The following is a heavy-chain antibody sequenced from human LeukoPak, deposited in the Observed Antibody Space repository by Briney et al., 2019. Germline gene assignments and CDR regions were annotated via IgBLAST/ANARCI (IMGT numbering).Heavy chain of an antibody. CDR1: GYSFTSHW. CDR3: ARVPYYDSSGYHFDN. D-gene: IGHD3-22*01. V-gene: IGHV5-51*01. J-gene: IGHJ4*02. CDR2: IYPGDSDT. Sequence: GESVKISCKGSGYSFTSHWIGWVRQMPGKGLEWVGIIYPGDSDTRYSPSFQGQVTISADKSISTAYLQWRSLKASDTAMYYCARVPYYDSSGYHFDNWGQGTLVTVSS.